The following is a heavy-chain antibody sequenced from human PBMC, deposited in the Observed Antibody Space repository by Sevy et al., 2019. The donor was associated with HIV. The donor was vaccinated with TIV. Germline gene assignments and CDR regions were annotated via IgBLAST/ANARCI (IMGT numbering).Heavy chain of an antibody. D-gene: IGHD3-10*01. CDR3: ARAGAEYYFDY. J-gene: IGHJ4*02. CDR1: GYTFTSYD. Sequence: ASVKVSCKASGYTFTSYDINWVRQANGQGLEWMGWMNPNSGNTGYAQKFQGRVTMTRNNSISTAYMELSSLRSEETAVYYCARAGAEYYFDYWGQGTLVTVSS. CDR2: MNPNSGNT. V-gene: IGHV1-8*01.